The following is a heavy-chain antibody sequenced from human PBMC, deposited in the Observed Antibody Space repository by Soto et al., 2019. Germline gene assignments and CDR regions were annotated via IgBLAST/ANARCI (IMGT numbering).Heavy chain of an antibody. D-gene: IGHD4-17*01. CDR1: GISITSYY. Sequence: LPLTCTVSGISITSYYWSWIRQPPGKGLEWIGSIYYSESINYNPSLKSRATVSVDTSKNQFSLKLNSLTAADTAVYYCARWTTVDFDHWGQGTLVTVSS. V-gene: IGHV4-59*01. J-gene: IGHJ4*02. CDR2: IYYSESI. CDR3: ARWTTVDFDH.